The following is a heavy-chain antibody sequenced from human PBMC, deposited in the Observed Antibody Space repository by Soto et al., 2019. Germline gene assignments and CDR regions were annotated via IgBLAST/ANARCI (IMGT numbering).Heavy chain of an antibody. V-gene: IGHV2-5*02. Sequence: QITLNESGPTQVKPRQTLTLTCTFSGFSLTTGGVGVGWIRQSPGRAPEWLALIYWDDDKRYSPTLKSRLTITTDTSKNQVVLTRADLDPADTATYYCAHRVLRTVFGVVTTTAIYFDFWGQGTPVAVSS. J-gene: IGHJ4*02. CDR1: GFSLTTGGVG. CDR2: IYWDDDK. CDR3: AHRVLRTVFGVVTTTAIYFDF. D-gene: IGHD3-3*01.